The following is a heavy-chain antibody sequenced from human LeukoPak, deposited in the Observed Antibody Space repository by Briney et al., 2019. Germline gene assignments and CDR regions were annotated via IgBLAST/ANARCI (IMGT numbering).Heavy chain of an antibody. V-gene: IGHV1-46*01. J-gene: IGHJ4*02. CDR1: GYTFTSYY. CDR3: ATGDIVVVPAAMGFDY. Sequence: ASVKVSCKASGYTFTSYYMHWVRQAPGQGLEWMGIINPSGGSTSYAQKFQGRVTMTEDTSTDTAYMELSSLRSEDTAVYYCATGDIVVVPAAMGFDYWGQGTLVTVSS. D-gene: IGHD2-2*01. CDR2: INPSGGST.